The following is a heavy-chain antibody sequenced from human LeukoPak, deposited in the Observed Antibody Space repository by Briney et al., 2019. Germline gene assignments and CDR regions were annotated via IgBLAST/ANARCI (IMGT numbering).Heavy chain of an antibody. Sequence: PGGSLRLSCAASGFTFSNYWMSWVRQAPGKGLEWVANIKQDGSEKYYVDSVKGRFTTSRDNAKNSLYLQMNSLRAEDTALYYCAKDTSDYGDYGRGNYGMDVWGQGTTVTVSS. CDR3: AKDTSDYGDYGRGNYGMDV. CDR2: IKQDGSEK. V-gene: IGHV3-7*03. D-gene: IGHD4-17*01. CDR1: GFTFSNYW. J-gene: IGHJ6*02.